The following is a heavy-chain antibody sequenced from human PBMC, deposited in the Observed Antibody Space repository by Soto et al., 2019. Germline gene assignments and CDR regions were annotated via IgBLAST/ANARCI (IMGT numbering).Heavy chain of an antibody. D-gene: IGHD3-22*01. Sequence: EVQLLESGGGLVQPGGSLRLSCAASGFTFSDYAMSWVRQAPRKGLEWVSVISGSGSSTYYANSVKGRLTISRDSSKNTLYLQMSSLRAEDTAVYYCAKRRYYYDSSGYDYWGQGTLVTVSS. J-gene: IGHJ4*02. CDR2: ISGSGSST. V-gene: IGHV3-23*01. CDR1: GFTFSDYA. CDR3: AKRRYYYDSSGYDY.